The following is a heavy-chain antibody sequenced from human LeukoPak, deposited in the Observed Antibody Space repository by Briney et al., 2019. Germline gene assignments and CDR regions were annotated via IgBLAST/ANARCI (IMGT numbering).Heavy chain of an antibody. V-gene: IGHV3-48*03. J-gene: IGHJ4*02. D-gene: IGHD3-3*01. Sequence: QTGGSLRLSCAASGFTFSTYEMHWVRQAPGKGLDWVSYISRRGSMYYADSVKGRFTISRDISKNSVYLLMNSLSVEDTAFYYCARGLERGAYGNLPHFDHWGQGTLVSVSS. CDR1: GFTFSTYE. CDR2: ISRRGSM. CDR3: ARGLERGAYGNLPHFDH.